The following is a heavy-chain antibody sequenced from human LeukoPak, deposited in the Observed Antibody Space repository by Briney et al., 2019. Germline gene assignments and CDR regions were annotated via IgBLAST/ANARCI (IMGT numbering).Heavy chain of an antibody. D-gene: IGHD6-19*01. V-gene: IGHV4-59*01. CDR1: GGSISSYY. J-gene: IGHJ4*02. CDR2: VYYSGST. CDR3: ARVLREKQVAGDPNYYFDY. Sequence: PSETLSLTCTVSGGSISSYYWSWIRQPPGKGLEWIGYVYYSGSTNYNPSLKSRVTISVDTSKNQFSLRLSSVTAADTAVYYCARVLREKQVAGDPNYYFDYWGQGTLVTVSS.